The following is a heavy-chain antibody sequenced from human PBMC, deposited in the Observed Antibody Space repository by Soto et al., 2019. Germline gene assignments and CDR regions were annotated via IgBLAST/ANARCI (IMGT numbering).Heavy chain of an antibody. Sequence: SVKVSCKASGFTFTSSAVQWVRQARGQRLEWIGWIVVGSGNTNYAQKFQERVTITRDMSTSTAYMELSSLRSEDTAVYYCAARYYYGSGSPYYFDYWGQGTLVTVS. CDR1: GFTFTSSA. V-gene: IGHV1-58*01. CDR3: AARYYYGSGSPYYFDY. D-gene: IGHD3-10*01. J-gene: IGHJ4*02. CDR2: IVVGSGNT.